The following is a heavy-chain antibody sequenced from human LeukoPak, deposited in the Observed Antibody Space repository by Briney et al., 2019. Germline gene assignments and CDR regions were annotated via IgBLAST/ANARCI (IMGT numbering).Heavy chain of an antibody. CDR2: IYPGDSDT. CDR1: GYSFTSYW. D-gene: IGHD3-22*01. Sequence: GESLKISCKGSGYSFTSYWIGWVRQMPGKGLEWMGIIYPGDSDTRYSPSLQGQVTISADKSISTAYLQWSSLKASDTAMYYCARQDYYDSSGYYQAYYFDYWGQGTLVTVSS. J-gene: IGHJ4*02. CDR3: ARQDYYDSSGYYQAYYFDY. V-gene: IGHV5-51*01.